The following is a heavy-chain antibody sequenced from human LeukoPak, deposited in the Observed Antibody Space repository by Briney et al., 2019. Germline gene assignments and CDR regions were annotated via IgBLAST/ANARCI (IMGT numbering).Heavy chain of an antibody. D-gene: IGHD2-2*01. CDR3: ARAGDADIVVVPAAGDI. Sequence: SETLSLTCTVSGGSISSYYWSWIRQPAGKGLEWIGRIYTSGSTNYNPSLKSRVTMSVDTSKNQFSLKLSSVTAADTAVYYCARAGDADIVVVPAAGDIWGQGTMVTVSS. J-gene: IGHJ3*02. V-gene: IGHV4-4*07. CDR2: IYTSGST. CDR1: GGSISSYY.